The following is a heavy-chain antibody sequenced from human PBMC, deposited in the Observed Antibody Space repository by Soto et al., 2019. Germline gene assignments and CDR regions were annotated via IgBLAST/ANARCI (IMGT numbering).Heavy chain of an antibody. CDR2: ISAYNGNT. D-gene: IGHD6-13*01. V-gene: IGHV1-18*01. Sequence: ASVKVSCKASGYTFTSYGISWVRQAPGQGLEWMGWISAYNGNTNYAQKLQGRVTMTTDTSTSTAYMELRSLRSDDTAVYYCASVGIAAAVAWFDPWGQGTLVTVSS. CDR3: ASVGIAAAVAWFDP. CDR1: GYTFTSYG. J-gene: IGHJ5*02.